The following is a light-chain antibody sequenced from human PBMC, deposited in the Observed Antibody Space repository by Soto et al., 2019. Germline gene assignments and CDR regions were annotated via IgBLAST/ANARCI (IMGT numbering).Light chain of an antibody. CDR2: AAS. CDR3: QPYNSWPLT. CDR1: QSVSSN. Sequence: EIVLTRSPATLSFSPGARASLSCKASQSVSSNLAWYQQRPGQAPRLLIYAASARATGIPARFSGSGSGPEFTLTINSLQSEDFAIYYCQPYNSWPLTFGGGTKVDIK. V-gene: IGKV3D-15*01. J-gene: IGKJ4*01.